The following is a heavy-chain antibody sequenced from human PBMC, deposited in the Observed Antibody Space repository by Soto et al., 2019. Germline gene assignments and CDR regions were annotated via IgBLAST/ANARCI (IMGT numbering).Heavy chain of an antibody. Sequence: QVKVVESGGGVVQPGTSLRLSCAASGFTFSRYSIHWVRQAPGKGLEWVAVISGHGKSIGYADSVKGRFTISRDNSKNTEVLQMSSLRGVDTAVYYCAKEDISGWPTLDYWGQGTLVTVS. CDR2: ISGHGKSI. V-gene: IGHV3-30*18. CDR1: GFTFSRYS. J-gene: IGHJ4*02. D-gene: IGHD6-25*01. CDR3: AKEDISGWPTLDY.